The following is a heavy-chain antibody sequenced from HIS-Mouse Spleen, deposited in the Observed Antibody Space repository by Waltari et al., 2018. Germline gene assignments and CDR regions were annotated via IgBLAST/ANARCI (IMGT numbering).Heavy chain of an antibody. D-gene: IGHD1-1*01. CDR2: MNPNSGNP. V-gene: IGHV1-8*01. Sequence: QVQLVQSGAEVKKPGASVKVSCKASGYTFTSYDINWVRQATGQGVEWMGWMNPNSGNPGYAQEFQGKVTMNKDTSKSTAYMEPSRLGSSETAVYYRSRTDRNDVDPWGQGTLVHVFS. CDR3: SRTDRNDVDP. CDR1: GYTFTSYD. J-gene: IGHJ5*02.